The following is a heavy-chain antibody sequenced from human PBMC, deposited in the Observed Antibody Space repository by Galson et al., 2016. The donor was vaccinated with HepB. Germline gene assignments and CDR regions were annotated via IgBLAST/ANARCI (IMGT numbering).Heavy chain of an antibody. CDR3: VKGPGYASSLRYFDL. CDR1: GFNFGSYA. J-gene: IGHJ2*01. CDR2: VSWNSGDT. D-gene: IGHD6-13*01. Sequence: SLRLSCAASGFNFGSYAMHWVRQPPGKGLEWVSGVSWNSGDTGYADSVKGQFPISRDNAKKSLSLQMSRLRVEDTALDYCVKGPGYASSLRYFDLWGRGTLVTVSS. V-gene: IGHV3-9*01.